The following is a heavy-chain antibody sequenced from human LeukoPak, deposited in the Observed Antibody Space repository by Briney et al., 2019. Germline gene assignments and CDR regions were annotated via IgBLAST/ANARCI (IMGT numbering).Heavy chain of an antibody. J-gene: IGHJ4*02. CDR1: GYSISSGYY. CDR3: ARAGGVKTAALDLDY. D-gene: IGHD6-25*01. V-gene: IGHV4-38-2*02. Sequence: PSETLSLTCTVSGYSISSGYYWGWIRQPPGKGLEWIGSIYHSGSTYYNPSLKSRVTISVDTSKNQFSLKLTSVTTADTAVYYCARAGGVKTAALDLDYWGQGTLVTVSS. CDR2: IYHSGST.